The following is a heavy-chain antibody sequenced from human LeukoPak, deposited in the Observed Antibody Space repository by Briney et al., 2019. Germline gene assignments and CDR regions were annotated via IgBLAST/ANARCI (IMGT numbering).Heavy chain of an antibody. D-gene: IGHD3-22*01. J-gene: IGHJ5*02. Sequence: PSETLSLTCTVSRGSISSYYWGWIRQPPGKGLEWIGSIYYSGSTYYNPSLKSRVTISVDTSKNQFSLKLSSVTAADTAVYYCARDYYDSSGYYPNWFDPWGQGTLVTVSS. CDR1: RGSISSYY. CDR3: ARDYYDSSGYYPNWFDP. CDR2: IYYSGST. V-gene: IGHV4-39*07.